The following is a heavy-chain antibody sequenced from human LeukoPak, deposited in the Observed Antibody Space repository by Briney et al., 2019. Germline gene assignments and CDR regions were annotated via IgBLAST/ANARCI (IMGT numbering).Heavy chain of an antibody. CDR3: AIPPLSGTGSSRPLAGVDV. J-gene: IGHJ6*02. D-gene: IGHD3-10*01. CDR2: ISWNSGSI. Sequence: GGSLRLSCAASGFTFDDYVMHWVRHAPGKGLEWVSGISWNSGSIGYADSVKGRFTISRDNAKNSLYLQMNSLRAEDTAVYYCAIPPLSGTGSSRPLAGVDVWGQGTMVTVSS. V-gene: IGHV3-9*01. CDR1: GFTFDDYV.